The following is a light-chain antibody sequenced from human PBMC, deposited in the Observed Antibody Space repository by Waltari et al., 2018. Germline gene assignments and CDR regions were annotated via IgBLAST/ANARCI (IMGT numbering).Light chain of an antibody. Sequence: QSALAQPASVSGSPGQSITISCTGSSSALGSFDLVLWFQQQPGRAPRLIIRNVSERPSGVPHRFSGSKSGNTASLTISSLRSEDESLYFCSSFTTGSTGLFGGGTKLTVL. CDR2: NVS. CDR1: SSALGSFDL. J-gene: IGLJ2*01. CDR3: SSFTTGSTGL. V-gene: IGLV2-14*03.